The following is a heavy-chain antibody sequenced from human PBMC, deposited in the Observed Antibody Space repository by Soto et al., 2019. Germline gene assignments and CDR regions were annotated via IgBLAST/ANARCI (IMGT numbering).Heavy chain of an antibody. CDR2: INGYNGNT. V-gene: IGHV1-18*01. J-gene: IGHJ5*02. CDR1: GYTLTSYG. D-gene: IGHD3-10*01. CDR3: ARERMGVAGPKTWLDP. Sequence: QVQLVQSGGEVKQPGASVKVSCKAAGYTLTSYGVSWVRQAPGQGLEWMGWINGYNGNTNYAQNVQGRVTMTTDTSTSTFYMELRSLGSDDTAVYYCARERMGVAGPKTWLDPWGQGTLVTVSS.